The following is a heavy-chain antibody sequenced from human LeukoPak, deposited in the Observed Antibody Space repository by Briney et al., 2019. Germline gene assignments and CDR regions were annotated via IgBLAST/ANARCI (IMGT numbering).Heavy chain of an antibody. CDR3: ARGDYVAY. V-gene: IGHV4-34*01. CDR2: INHSGSS. CDR1: GGFFSGYY. Sequence: SETLSLTCAVYGGFFSGYYWSWIRQPPGKGLEWIGEINHSGSSNYNPSLKSRVTISVDTSKNQFSLKLSSVTAEDTAVYYCARGDYVAYWGQGTLVTVSS. J-gene: IGHJ4*02.